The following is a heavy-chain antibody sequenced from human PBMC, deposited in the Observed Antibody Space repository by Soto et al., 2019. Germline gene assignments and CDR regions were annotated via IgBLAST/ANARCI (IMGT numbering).Heavy chain of an antibody. J-gene: IGHJ6*02. CDR3: ARVGGRDISGWYDMDV. D-gene: IGHD6-19*01. CDR1: GYTFTNYY. Sequence: QVQLVQSGAEVKKPGASVKVSCKATGYTFTNYYLHWVRQAPGEGLEWMGRINPNSGDTNYPEKFQGRVTMTREKSISTVYMELTRLRSDDTAVYYCARVGGRDISGWYDMDVWGQGTTVTVFS. CDR2: INPNSGDT. V-gene: IGHV1-2*02.